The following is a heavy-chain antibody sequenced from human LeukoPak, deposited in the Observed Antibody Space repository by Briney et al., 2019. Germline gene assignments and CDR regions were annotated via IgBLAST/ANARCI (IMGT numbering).Heavy chain of an antibody. J-gene: IGHJ3*02. D-gene: IGHD6-25*01. CDR2: ISLTGLT. CDR1: GGSISNTNW. V-gene: IGHV4-4*02. CDR3: TRSSGALDASDI. Sequence: SETLSLTCGVSGGSISNTNWWSWVRQPPGQGLEWIGEISLTGLTHYNPSLESRVTVSLDKSKNQLSLSLTSVTAADTAVYYCTRSSGALDASDIWGQGTMVTISS.